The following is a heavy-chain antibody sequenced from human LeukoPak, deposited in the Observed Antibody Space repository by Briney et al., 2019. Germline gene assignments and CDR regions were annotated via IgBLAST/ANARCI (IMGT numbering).Heavy chain of an antibody. V-gene: IGHV4-59*01. CDR2: IYYSGST. CDR3: ARARARATVTTSPFDY. CDR1: GGSISSYY. J-gene: IGHJ4*02. D-gene: IGHD4-17*01. Sequence: SETLSLTCTVSGGSISSYYWSWIRQPPVKGLEWIGYIYYSGSTNYNPSLKSRVTISVDTSKNQFSLKLSSVTAADTAVYYCARARARATVTTSPFDYWGQGTLVTVSS.